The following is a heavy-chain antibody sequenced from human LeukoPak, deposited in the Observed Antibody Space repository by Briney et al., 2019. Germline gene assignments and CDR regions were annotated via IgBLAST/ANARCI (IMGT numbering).Heavy chain of an antibody. V-gene: IGHV3-21*01. CDR3: ARGRDGHGGYYSYMDV. CDR2: ISRSSSYL. CDR1: GFTFNSYN. Sequence: GGSLRLSCAASGFTFNSYNMNWVRQAPGKGLEWVSCISRSSSYLYYADSVKGRFTISRDNAKNSLYLQMNSMRAEDTAVYYCARGRDGHGGYYSYMDVWGIGTTVTVSS. J-gene: IGHJ6*03. D-gene: IGHD5-24*01.